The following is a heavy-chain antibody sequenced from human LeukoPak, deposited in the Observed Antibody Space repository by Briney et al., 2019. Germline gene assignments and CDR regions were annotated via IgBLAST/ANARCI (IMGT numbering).Heavy chain of an antibody. CDR1: GFTLSSYA. Sequence: PGGSLRLSCTASGFTLSSYAMSWVRQAPGKGLEWVSVIYSGGSTYYADSVKGRFTISRDNSKNTLYLQMNSLRAEDTAVYYCARSSIAAPDNFDYWGQGTLVTVSS. CDR2: IYSGGST. V-gene: IGHV3-53*01. J-gene: IGHJ4*02. D-gene: IGHD6-13*01. CDR3: ARSSIAAPDNFDY.